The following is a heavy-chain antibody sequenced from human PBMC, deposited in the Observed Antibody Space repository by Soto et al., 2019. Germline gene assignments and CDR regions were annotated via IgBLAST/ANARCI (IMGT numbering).Heavy chain of an antibody. D-gene: IGHD6-19*01. CDR2: IKQDGSEK. Sequence: HPWWCLRLCSAASGFTVSSYAMSWVRQAPGKGLEWVANIKQDGSEKYYVDSVKGRFTISRDNAKNPLYLKMNSLTAEDTAVYYCARSPIYIAVAGNAHFDYWGQGTLVTVSS. J-gene: IGHJ4*02. CDR3: ARSPIYIAVAGNAHFDY. V-gene: IGHV3-7*01. CDR1: GFTVSSYA.